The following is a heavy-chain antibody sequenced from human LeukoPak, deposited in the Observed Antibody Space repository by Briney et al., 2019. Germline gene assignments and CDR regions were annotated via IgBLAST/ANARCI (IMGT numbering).Heavy chain of an antibody. J-gene: IGHJ4*02. CDR3: AKSMSGPNDY. Sequence: GGSLRLSSADSGFTFSTYSMNWVRQAPGKGLEWVSYISSSSTTIHYADSVKGRFTISRDNAKNTLYLQMNSLRVEDTAVYYCAKSMSGPNDYWGQGTLATVSS. CDR1: GFTFSTYS. D-gene: IGHD3-3*01. CDR2: ISSSSTTI. V-gene: IGHV3-48*04.